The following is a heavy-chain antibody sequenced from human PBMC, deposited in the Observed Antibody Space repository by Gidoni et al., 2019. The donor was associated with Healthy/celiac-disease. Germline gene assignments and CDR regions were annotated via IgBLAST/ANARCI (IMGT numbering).Heavy chain of an antibody. CDR1: GFTFTSSA. CDR3: VVVPAAIGANVAFDI. CDR2: IVVGSGNT. J-gene: IGHJ3*02. V-gene: IGHV1-58*01. Sequence: QMQLVQSGPEVKKPGTSVKVSCKASGFTFTSSAVQWVRQARGQRLEWIGWIVVGSGNTNYAQKFQERVTITRDMSTSTAYMELSSLRSEDTAVYYCVVVPAAIGANVAFDIWGQGTMVTVSS. D-gene: IGHD2-2*01.